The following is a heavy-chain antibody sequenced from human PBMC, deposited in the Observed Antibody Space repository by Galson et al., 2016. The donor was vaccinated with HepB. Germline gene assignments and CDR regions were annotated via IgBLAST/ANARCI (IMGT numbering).Heavy chain of an antibody. J-gene: IGHJ4*02. Sequence: SVKVSCKASGSTFSPYAINWVRQAPGQGLEWMGGIIPMLGTTHYAQKFQDRVTVTADESTSTAYMDLSSLTSADTAVYYCARASGRGYDLSPFDSWGQGTLVTVSS. CDR3: ARASGRGYDLSPFDS. CDR2: IIPMLGTT. V-gene: IGHV1-69*13. D-gene: IGHD5-12*01. CDR1: GSTFSPYA.